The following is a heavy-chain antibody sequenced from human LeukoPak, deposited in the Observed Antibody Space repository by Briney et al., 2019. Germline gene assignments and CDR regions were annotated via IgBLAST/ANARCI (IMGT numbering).Heavy chain of an antibody. Sequence: GGSLRLSCAASGFTFDDYAMHWVRQAPGKGLEWVSGISWNSGSIGYAVSVKGRFTISRDNAKNSLYLQMNSLRAEDTALYYCAKAPNYYDSSGYSWGQGTLVTVSS. CDR3: AKAPNYYDSSGYS. V-gene: IGHV3-9*01. J-gene: IGHJ4*02. CDR1: GFTFDDYA. D-gene: IGHD3-22*01. CDR2: ISWNSGSI.